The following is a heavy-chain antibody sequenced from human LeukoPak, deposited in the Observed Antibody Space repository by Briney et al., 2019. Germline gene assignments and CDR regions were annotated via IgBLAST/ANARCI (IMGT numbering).Heavy chain of an antibody. J-gene: IGHJ6*04. Sequence: ASVKVSCKASGYTFTSYGISWVRQAPGQGLEWMGWISAYNGNTNYAQKLQGRVTMTTDTYTSTAYMELRSLRSDDTAVYYCARWGWFGEILNYYYGMDVWGKGTTVTVSS. V-gene: IGHV1-18*04. D-gene: IGHD3-10*01. CDR3: ARWGWFGEILNYYYGMDV. CDR2: ISAYNGNT. CDR1: GYTFTSYG.